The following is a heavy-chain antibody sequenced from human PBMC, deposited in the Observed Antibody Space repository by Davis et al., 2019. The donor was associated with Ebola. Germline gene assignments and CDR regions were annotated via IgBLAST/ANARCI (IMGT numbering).Heavy chain of an antibody. CDR2: INHSGTT. V-gene: IGHV4-34*01. J-gene: IGHJ4*02. Sequence: PSETLSLTCAVYGGPFSNYYWTWIRQSPGKGLEWIGQINHSGTTTYNPSLKSRVAMSVDTSKSQFSLKLTSVTAADTAVYYCARSDMPTVAHWAIDYWGQGALVTVSS. CDR1: GGPFSNYY. CDR3: ARSDMPTVAHWAIDY. D-gene: IGHD5-24*01.